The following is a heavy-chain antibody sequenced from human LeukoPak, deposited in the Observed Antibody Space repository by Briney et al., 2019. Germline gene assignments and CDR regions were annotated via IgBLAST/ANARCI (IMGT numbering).Heavy chain of an antibody. Sequence: SETLSLTCAVYGGPFSGYYWSWIRQPPGKGLEWIGEINHSGSTNYNPSLKSRVTISVDTSKNQFSLKLSSVTAADTAVYYCAREAVTGIAAAGIGFDLWGQGTLVTVSS. CDR3: AREAVTGIAAAGIGFDL. V-gene: IGHV4-34*01. CDR2: INHSGST. D-gene: IGHD6-13*01. CDR1: GGPFSGYY. J-gene: IGHJ5*02.